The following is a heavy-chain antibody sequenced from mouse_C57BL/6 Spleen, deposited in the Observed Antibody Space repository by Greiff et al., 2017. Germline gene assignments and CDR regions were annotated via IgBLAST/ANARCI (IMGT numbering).Heavy chain of an antibody. J-gene: IGHJ3*01. CDR3: ARTAYGSSYVFAY. V-gene: IGHV5-16*01. D-gene: IGHD1-1*01. Sequence: EVKVVESEGGLVQPGSSMKLSCTASGFTFSDYYMAWVRQVPEKGLEWVANINYDGSSTYYLDSLKSRFIISRDNAKNILYLQMSSLKSEDTATYYCARTAYGSSYVFAYWGQGTLVTVSA. CDR1: GFTFSDYY. CDR2: INYDGSST.